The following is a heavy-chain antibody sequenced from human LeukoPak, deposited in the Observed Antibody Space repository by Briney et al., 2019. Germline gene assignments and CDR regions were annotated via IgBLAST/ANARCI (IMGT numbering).Heavy chain of an antibody. Sequence: SETQSLTCTVSGGSISSYYWSWIRQPPGKGLEWIGYIYYSGSTNYNPSLKSRVTISVDTSKNQFSLKLSSVTAADTAVYYCARATVVINAFDIWGQGTMVTVSS. CDR1: GGSISSYY. CDR2: IYYSGST. D-gene: IGHD4-17*01. CDR3: ARATVVINAFDI. V-gene: IGHV4-59*01. J-gene: IGHJ3*02.